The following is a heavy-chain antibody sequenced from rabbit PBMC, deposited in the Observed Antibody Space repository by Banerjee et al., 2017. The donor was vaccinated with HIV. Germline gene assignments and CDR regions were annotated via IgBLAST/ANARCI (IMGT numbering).Heavy chain of an antibody. D-gene: IGHD6-1*01. CDR2: IDGGNSGNT. Sequence: QEQLEESEGGLVKPGASLTLTCKASGFDLSNYYYMSWARQAPGKGLEWIAFIDGGNSGNTYYATWAKGRFTIAKTSSTRVTLQMTSLTAADTATYFCARGRDTYGSAGYAYAYTQLDLWGPGTRVTVS. CDR1: GFDLSNYYY. CDR3: ARGRDTYGSAGYAYAYTQLDL. J-gene: IGHJ3*01. V-gene: IGHV1S45*01.